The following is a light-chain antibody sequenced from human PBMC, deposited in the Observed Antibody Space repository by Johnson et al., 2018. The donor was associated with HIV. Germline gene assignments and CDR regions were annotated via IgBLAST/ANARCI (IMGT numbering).Light chain of an antibody. CDR2: DNN. V-gene: IGLV1-51*01. J-gene: IGLJ1*01. CDR1: SSNIGNHY. Sequence: QSVLTQPPSVSAAPGQKVTISCSGTSSNIGNHYVSWYQLLPGTAPKLLIYDNNQRPSGIPDRFSVSKSGTSATLGITGLQTGDEADYYCGTWDTRLSGGHVFGTGTKVTVL. CDR3: GTWDTRLSGGHV.